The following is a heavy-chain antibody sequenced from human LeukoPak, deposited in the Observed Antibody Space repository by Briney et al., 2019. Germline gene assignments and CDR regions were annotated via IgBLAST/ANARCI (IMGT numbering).Heavy chain of an antibody. Sequence: SETLSLTCTVSGGSIGDYYWSWIRQPPGKGLEWIGEINHSGSTNYNPSLKSRVTISVDTSKNQFSLKLSSVTAADTAVYYCAVDTTRDGMDVWGQGTTVTVSS. CDR1: GGSIGDYY. CDR2: INHSGST. D-gene: IGHD5-18*01. V-gene: IGHV4-34*01. J-gene: IGHJ6*02. CDR3: AVDTTRDGMDV.